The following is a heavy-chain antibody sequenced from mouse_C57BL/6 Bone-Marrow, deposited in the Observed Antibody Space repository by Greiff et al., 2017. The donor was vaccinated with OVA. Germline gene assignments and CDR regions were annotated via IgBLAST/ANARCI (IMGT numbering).Heavy chain of an antibody. V-gene: IGHV1-50*01. CDR2: IDPSDSYT. CDR1: GYTFTSYW. CDR3: ARHYYGSSYEWYFDV. D-gene: IGHD1-1*01. Sequence: VQLQQPGAELVKPGASVKLSCKASGYTFTSYWMQWVKQRPGQGLEWIGEIDPSDSYTNYNQKFKGKATLTVDTSSSTSYMQLSSLTSDDSAVYYCARHYYGSSYEWYFDVWGTGTTVTVSS. J-gene: IGHJ1*03.